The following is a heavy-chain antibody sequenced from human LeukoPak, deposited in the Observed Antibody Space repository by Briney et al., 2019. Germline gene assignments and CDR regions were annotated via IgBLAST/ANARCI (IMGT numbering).Heavy chain of an antibody. CDR2: IRYDGSNK. Sequence: GGSLRLSCAASGFTFSGYGMHWVRQAPGKGQEWVACIRYDGSNKYYADSVKGRFTISRDDSKNTLYLQMNSLRAEDPAVYYCEFNRGILCYYYYFMDVSEKGTSVTVYS. CDR1: GFTFSGYG. J-gene: IGHJ6*03. V-gene: IGHV3-30*02. D-gene: IGHD3-10*01. CDR3: EFNRGILCYYYYFMDV.